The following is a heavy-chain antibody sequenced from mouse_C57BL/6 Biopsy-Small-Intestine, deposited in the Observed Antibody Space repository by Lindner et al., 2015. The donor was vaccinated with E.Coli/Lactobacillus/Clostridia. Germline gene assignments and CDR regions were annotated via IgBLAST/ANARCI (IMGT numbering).Heavy chain of an antibody. CDR2: SILAMEI. CDR3: ARNLGGLVDY. J-gene: IGHJ4*01. D-gene: IGHD2-2*01. V-gene: IGHV1-66*01. Sequence: SVKVSCKASGYRFTTDTIHWVRQAPDKALSGWVGSILAMEIQISQNFQGRVTISADTYTSSAYLEVSSLKSEDTAVYYCARNLGGLVDYWGQGTLVTVSS. CDR1: GYRFTTDT.